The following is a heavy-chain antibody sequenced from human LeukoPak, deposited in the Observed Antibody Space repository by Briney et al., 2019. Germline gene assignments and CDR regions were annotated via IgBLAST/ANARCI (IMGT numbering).Heavy chain of an antibody. Sequence: KASQTLSLTCTVSGGSISSGSYYWSWIRQPAGKGLEWIGRIYTSGSTNYNPSLKSRVTISVDTSKNQFSLKLSSVTAADTAVYYCARLLGSSGWVDYWGQGTLVTVSS. J-gene: IGHJ4*02. CDR3: ARLLGSSGWVDY. V-gene: IGHV4-61*02. D-gene: IGHD6-19*01. CDR1: GGSISSGSYY. CDR2: IYTSGST.